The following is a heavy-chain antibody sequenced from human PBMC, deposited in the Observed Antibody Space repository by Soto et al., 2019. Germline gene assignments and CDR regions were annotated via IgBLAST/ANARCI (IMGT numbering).Heavy chain of an antibody. CDR1: GYTFINYA. CDR2: ISADNGHT. D-gene: IGHD1-26*01. CDR3: ARDNAVGASHDALGI. Sequence: QDQLVQSGAEVKKHGASVEVSCKASGYTFINYAISWVRQAPGQGLEWMGWISADNGHTKYAQELQGRVTMTTDTSTSRAYMELRSLRSDDTAVYYCARDNAVGASHDALGIWGQGTMVTVSS. J-gene: IGHJ3*02. V-gene: IGHV1-18*01.